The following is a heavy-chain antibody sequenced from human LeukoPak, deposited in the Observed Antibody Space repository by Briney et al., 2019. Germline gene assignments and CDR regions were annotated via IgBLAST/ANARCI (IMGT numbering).Heavy chain of an antibody. CDR1: GFTFSDYT. Sequence: PGGSLRLSCVASGFTFSDYTMNWVRQAPGKGLEWVSCISGSSGYIYYADSVKGRFTISRDNAKNSLYLQMNSLRAEDTALYYCARDTRFSGSYQDYWGQGTLVTVSS. CDR2: ISGSSGYI. D-gene: IGHD1-26*01. CDR3: ARDTRFSGSYQDY. V-gene: IGHV3-21*01. J-gene: IGHJ4*02.